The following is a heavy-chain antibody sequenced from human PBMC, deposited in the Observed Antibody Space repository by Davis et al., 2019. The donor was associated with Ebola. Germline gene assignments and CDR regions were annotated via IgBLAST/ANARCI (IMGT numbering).Heavy chain of an antibody. CDR3: ARRVYSRSGFDS. J-gene: IGHJ4*02. V-gene: IGHV3-21*01. CDR1: GFTFSSYS. D-gene: IGHD2-8*01. CDR2: ISSSSSYI. Sequence: GESLKISCAASGFTFSSYSMNWVRQAPGKGLEWVSSISSSSSYIYYADSVKGRFTISRDNAKNSLYLQMNSLRAEDTAVYYCARRVYSRSGFDSWGQGTLVTVSS.